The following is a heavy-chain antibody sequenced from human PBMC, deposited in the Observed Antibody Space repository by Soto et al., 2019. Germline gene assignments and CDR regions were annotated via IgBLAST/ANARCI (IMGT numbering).Heavy chain of an antibody. Sequence: QMQLQESGPGLVKPSQTLSLTCTVSGGSIGGGGFYWTWVRLRPGEGLEWIGNIYDSGSAYYNPSLASRISMSIYTSKNHFSLSLTSVTVADTALYYCARAGILTTKNILELWGLGTMFAASS. J-gene: IGHJ3*01. CDR3: ARAGILTTKNILEL. D-gene: IGHD1-1*01. CDR1: GGSIGGGGFY. V-gene: IGHV4-31*02. CDR2: IYDSGSA.